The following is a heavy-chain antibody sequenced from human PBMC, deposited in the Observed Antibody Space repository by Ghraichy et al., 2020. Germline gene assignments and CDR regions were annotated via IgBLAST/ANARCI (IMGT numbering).Heavy chain of an antibody. V-gene: IGHV3-23*01. CDR3: AAAPSLYYFDY. Sequence: GESLNISCAASGFTFSSFAMNWVRQAPGKGLEWVSLVDGSGATTFYADSVKGRFTISRDNSKNTLYLEMNSLRVEDTAIYHCAAAPSLYYFDYWSQGTLVTVSS. CDR1: GFTFSSFA. CDR2: VDGSGATT. J-gene: IGHJ4*02.